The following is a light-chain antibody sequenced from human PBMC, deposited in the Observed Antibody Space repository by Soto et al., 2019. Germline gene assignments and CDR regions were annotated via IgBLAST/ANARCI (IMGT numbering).Light chain of an antibody. Sequence: EIVLTQSPGTLSLSPGERATLSCRASQSVSSNLAWYQQKPGQAPRLIIHGASRRATDIPDRFSGSGSGADFTLTINTLEPEDFAAYYCQQYGSSPFTFGPGTKVDIK. CDR1: QSVSSN. CDR3: QQYGSSPFT. CDR2: GAS. J-gene: IGKJ3*01. V-gene: IGKV3-20*01.